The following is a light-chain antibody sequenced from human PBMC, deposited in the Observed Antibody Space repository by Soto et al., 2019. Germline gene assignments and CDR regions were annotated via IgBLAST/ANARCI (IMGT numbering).Light chain of an antibody. V-gene: IGKV3-20*01. CDR1: QSVRNNY. CDR3: PQYGSSGT. Sequence: ETVLTRSPGTLSLSTGERATLSCRASQSVRNNYLARYQQKPGQSPRLLIYGASNRATGIPDRFSGSGSGTDFTLTISRLEPEDFAVYYCPQYGSSGTFGQGTKVDIK. J-gene: IGKJ1*01. CDR2: GAS.